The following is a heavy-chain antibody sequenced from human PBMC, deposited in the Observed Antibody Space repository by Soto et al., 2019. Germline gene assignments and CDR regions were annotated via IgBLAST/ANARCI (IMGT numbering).Heavy chain of an antibody. V-gene: IGHV4-39*01. CDR3: ARHPTFRHCYYYVMVV. J-gene: IGHJ6*02. CDR1: GGSISSSSYY. CDR2: IYYSGST. Sequence: LETLSLTCTVSGGSISSSSYYWGWIRQPPGKGLEWIGSIYYSGSTYYNPSLKSRVTISVDTSKNQFSLKLSSVTAADTAVYYCARHPTFRHCYYYVMVVWGQGTSVTVS.